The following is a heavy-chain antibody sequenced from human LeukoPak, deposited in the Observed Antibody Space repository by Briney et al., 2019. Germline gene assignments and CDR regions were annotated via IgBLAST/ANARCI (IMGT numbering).Heavy chain of an antibody. CDR2: IYHSCST. D-gene: IGHD3-3*01. CDR3: ARHQRLVWSGYYMGY. CDR1: GGTISSSGHY. V-gene: IGHV4-39*01. J-gene: IGHJ4*02. Sequence: SETLSLTCTVSGGTISSSGHYWGWNRQPQGEGREWVVSIYHSCSTYYKPSLESRVTISVDTSKNQFSLKLSSVTAADTAVYYCARHQRLVWSGYYMGYCCQGSLVTVSS.